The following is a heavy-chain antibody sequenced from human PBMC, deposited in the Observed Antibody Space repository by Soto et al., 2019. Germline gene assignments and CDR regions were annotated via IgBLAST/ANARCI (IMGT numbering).Heavy chain of an antibody. CDR1: GFTFSTYT. J-gene: IGHJ4*02. V-gene: IGHV3-21*01. CDR3: ARDLSTAWYSFDS. CDR2: ISSHSSYI. D-gene: IGHD6-13*01. Sequence: EVQLVESGGGLVKPGGSLRLSCAASGFTFSTYTMNWVRQAPGKGLEWVSSISSHSSYIYYADSLQGRFTISSDNAKNSVFLHMNSLRAEDTAVYFCARDLSTAWYSFDSWGQGTLVTVSS.